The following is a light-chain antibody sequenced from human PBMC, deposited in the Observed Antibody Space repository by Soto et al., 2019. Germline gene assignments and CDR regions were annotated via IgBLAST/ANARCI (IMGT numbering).Light chain of an antibody. V-gene: IGKV1-5*01. J-gene: IGKJ1*01. CDR1: QSISSW. CDR3: QQYETFSGT. CDR2: DAS. Sequence: GDRVTITCRASQSISSWLAWYQQKPGKAPKFLIYDASALPRGVPSRFSGSGSGTKFTLTIASLQPDDFATYYCQQYETFSGTFGPGTKWIS.